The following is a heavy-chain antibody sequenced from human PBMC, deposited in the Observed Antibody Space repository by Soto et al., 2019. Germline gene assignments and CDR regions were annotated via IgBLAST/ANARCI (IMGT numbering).Heavy chain of an antibody. D-gene: IGHD1-26*01. CDR1: GFTFDDYG. J-gene: IGHJ4*02. CDR3: ARGASLNFDY. V-gene: IGHV3-20*01. Sequence: EVQLVESGGGVLRPGGSLRLSCTASGFTFDDYGMSWARQAPGKGLEWVSGVNWNGGSTGYADSVKGRFTISCDNAKDSLYLQMTILRSEHTAFSDCARGASLNFDYWGQGTLVTVSS. CDR2: VNWNGGST.